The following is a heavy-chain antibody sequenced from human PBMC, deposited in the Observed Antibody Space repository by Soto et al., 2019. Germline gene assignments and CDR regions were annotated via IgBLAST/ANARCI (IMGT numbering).Heavy chain of an antibody. CDR3: ARDPNDYVWALDY. J-gene: IGHJ4*02. CDR2: ISSTGSNK. V-gene: IGHV3-30*19. Sequence: PGGSLRLSCAASGFTFSSYGMHWVRQAPGKGLEWVAVISSTGSNKYYADSVKGRFTLSRDTSKNTVYLQMNSLRAEDTAVYYCARDPNDYVWALDYWGQGTLVTVSS. CDR1: GFTFSSYG. D-gene: IGHD3-16*01.